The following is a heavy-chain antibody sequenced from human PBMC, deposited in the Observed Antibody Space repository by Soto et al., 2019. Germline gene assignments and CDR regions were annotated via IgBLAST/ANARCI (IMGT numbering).Heavy chain of an antibody. Sequence: EVQLVESGGVSVQPGGSLRLSCTASGFTLSNYWMHWVRQAPVKGLVWVSRINTDGITTTYADSVKGRFTISRDNAKNTLYLQMNSLRDEDTAVYYCVRIRRGDGYTFGYWGQGTLVTVSS. CDR3: VRIRRGDGYTFGY. V-gene: IGHV3-74*01. J-gene: IGHJ4*02. CDR1: GFTLSNYW. CDR2: INTDGITT. D-gene: IGHD5-12*01.